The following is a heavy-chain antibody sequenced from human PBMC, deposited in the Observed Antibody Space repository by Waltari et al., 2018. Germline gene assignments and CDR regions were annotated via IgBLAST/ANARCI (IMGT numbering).Heavy chain of an antibody. CDR2: IYYSGGT. V-gene: IGHV4-59*01. J-gene: IGHJ6*03. D-gene: IGHD2-2*02. CDR1: GGSISSYY. Sequence: QVQLQESGPGLVKPSETLSLTCTVSGGSISSYYWSWIRQPPGKGLEWIGYIYYSGGTNYNTSLKSRVTISVDTSKNQFSLKLSSVTAADTAVYYCARVGQVPAAVRDYYYYMDVWGKGTTVTISS. CDR3: ARVGQVPAAVRDYYYYMDV.